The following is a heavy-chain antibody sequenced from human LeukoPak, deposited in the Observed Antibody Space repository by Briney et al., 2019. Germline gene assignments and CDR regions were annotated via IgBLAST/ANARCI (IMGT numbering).Heavy chain of an antibody. J-gene: IGHJ4*02. V-gene: IGHV3-23*01. CDR2: ITGSGDHT. Sequence: PGGSLRLSCAASGFTLSSYAMNWVRQAPGRGLEWVSVITGSGDHTHYADSVKGRFTISRDNSKNTLYLQLNSLRAEDTAVYYCAREQPGDFDYWGQGILVAVSS. CDR3: AREQPGDFDY. CDR1: GFTLSSYA. D-gene: IGHD3-16*01.